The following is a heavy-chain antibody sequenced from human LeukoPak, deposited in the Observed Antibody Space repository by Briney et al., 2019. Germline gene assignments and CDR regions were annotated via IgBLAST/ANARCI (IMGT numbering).Heavy chain of an antibody. J-gene: IGHJ6*03. V-gene: IGHV1-69*05. D-gene: IGHD5-24*01. CDR3: ARSSEMATIFYYYYYMDV. CDR1: GGTFSSYA. CDR2: IIPIFGTA. Sequence: SVKVSCKASGGTFSSYAISWVRQAPGQGLEWMGGIIPIFGTANYAQKFQGRVTITTDESTSTAYMELSSLRSEDTAVYYCARSSEMATIFYYYYYMDVWGKGTTVTVSS.